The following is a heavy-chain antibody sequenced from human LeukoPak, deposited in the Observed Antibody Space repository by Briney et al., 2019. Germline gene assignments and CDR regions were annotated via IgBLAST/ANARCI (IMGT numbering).Heavy chain of an antibody. CDR1: GFTFSSHT. CDR2: ISSSSSYI. D-gene: IGHD3-3*01. V-gene: IGHV3-21*01. Sequence: PGGSLRLSCAASGFTFSSHTMNWVRQAPEKGLEWVSSISSSSSYIYHADSVKGRFTISRDNAKNSVYLQMNSLRAEDTAVYYCARDGITIFGAGGMDVWGQGTTVTVSS. CDR3: ARDGITIFGAGGMDV. J-gene: IGHJ6*02.